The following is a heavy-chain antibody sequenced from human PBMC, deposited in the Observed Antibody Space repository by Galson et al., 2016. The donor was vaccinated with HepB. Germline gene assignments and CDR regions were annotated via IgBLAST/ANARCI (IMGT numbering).Heavy chain of an antibody. Sequence: SLRLSCAASGSTFGDYAMSWFRQAPGKGLEWVDFIRSKAYGGTVEYAASVRGRFTLSREDSKSIAYLQMSSLKIEDTAMYYCTRDPEWERSPYFDSWGQGTLVTVSS. CDR1: GSTFGDYA. CDR2: IRSKAYGGTV. D-gene: IGHD1-26*01. CDR3: TRDPEWERSPYFDS. J-gene: IGHJ4*02. V-gene: IGHV3-49*03.